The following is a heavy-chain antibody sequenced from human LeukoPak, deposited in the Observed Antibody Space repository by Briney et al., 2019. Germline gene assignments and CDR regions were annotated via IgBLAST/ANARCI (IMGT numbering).Heavy chain of an antibody. J-gene: IGHJ3*02. Sequence: GGSLRLSCAASGFTFSSYWMSWVRQAPGKGLEWVANIKQDGSEKYYVDSVKGRFTISRDNAKNSLYLQMNSLRAEDTAVYYCARELTVTSADDAFDIWGQGTMVTVSS. CDR3: ARELTVTSADDAFDI. CDR1: GFTFSSYW. V-gene: IGHV3-7*01. D-gene: IGHD4-11*01. CDR2: IKQDGSEK.